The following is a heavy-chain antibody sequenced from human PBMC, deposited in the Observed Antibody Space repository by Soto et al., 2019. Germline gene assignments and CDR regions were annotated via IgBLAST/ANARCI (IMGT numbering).Heavy chain of an antibody. J-gene: IGHJ4*02. V-gene: IGHV3-30*03. CDR1: GFTFSSYG. CDR2: ISYDGSNK. Sequence: VGSLRLSCAASGFTFSSYGMHWVRQAPGNGLEWVAVISYDGSNKYYADSVKGRFTISRDNSKNSLYLQMNSLRAEDTAVYYCARAYDFWSGYRLGYFDYWGQGTLVTVPQ. D-gene: IGHD3-3*01. CDR3: ARAYDFWSGYRLGYFDY.